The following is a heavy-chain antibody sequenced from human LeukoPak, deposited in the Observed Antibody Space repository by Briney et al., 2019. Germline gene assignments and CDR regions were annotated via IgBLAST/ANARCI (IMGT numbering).Heavy chain of an antibody. Sequence: PGGSLRLSCAASGFTVSTNYMSWVRQAPGKGLEWVSVIYSGGSTYYADSVKGRFTISRDNSKNTPYLQMNSLRAEDTAVYYCARDYPYYYDSSGYYSFDYWGQGTLVTVSS. J-gene: IGHJ4*02. V-gene: IGHV3-66*01. CDR1: GFTVSTNY. CDR2: IYSGGST. D-gene: IGHD3-22*01. CDR3: ARDYPYYYDSSGYYSFDY.